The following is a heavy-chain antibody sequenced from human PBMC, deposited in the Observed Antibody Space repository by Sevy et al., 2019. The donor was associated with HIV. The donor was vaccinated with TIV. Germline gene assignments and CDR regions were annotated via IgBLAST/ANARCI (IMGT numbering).Heavy chain of an antibody. CDR3: ARDLHDGGGAFDI. CDR1: GFTFSSYS. CDR2: ISSSSSYI. V-gene: IGHV3-21*01. Sequence: GGSLRLSCAASGFTFSSYSMNWVRQAPGKGLEWVSSISSSSSYIYYADSVKGRFTISRDNAKNSLYLQMNSLRAEDTAVYYCARDLHDGGGAFDIWGQGTMVTDSS. D-gene: IGHD1-1*01. J-gene: IGHJ3*02.